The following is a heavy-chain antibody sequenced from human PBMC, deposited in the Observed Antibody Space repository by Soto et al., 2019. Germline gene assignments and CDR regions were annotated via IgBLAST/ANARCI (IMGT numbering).Heavy chain of an antibody. CDR2: IYSGGST. D-gene: IGHD2-15*01. Sequence: VQLVESGGGLVQPGGSLRLSCAASGFTVSSNYMSWVRQAPGKGLEWVSVIYSGGSTYYADSVKGRFTISRDNSKNTLYLQMNSLRAEDTAVYYCASVVVVAATYGMDVWGQGTTVTVSS. V-gene: IGHV3-66*01. CDR3: ASVVVVAATYGMDV. J-gene: IGHJ6*02. CDR1: GFTVSSNY.